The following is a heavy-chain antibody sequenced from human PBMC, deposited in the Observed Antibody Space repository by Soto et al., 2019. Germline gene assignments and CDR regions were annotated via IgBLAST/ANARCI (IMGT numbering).Heavy chain of an antibody. J-gene: IGHJ3*02. D-gene: IGHD3-9*01. CDR1: GFIFTRST. CDR3: ARVGTGSSTPLDI. V-gene: IGHV3-21*01. Sequence: GGSLRLSCVASGFIFTRSTMNWVRQAPGKGLEWVSSITSASDYIFYADSVKGRFTISRDNAKNSLYLQMNSLRAEDTAVYYCARVGTGSSTPLDIWGQGTMVTVSS. CDR2: ITSASDYI.